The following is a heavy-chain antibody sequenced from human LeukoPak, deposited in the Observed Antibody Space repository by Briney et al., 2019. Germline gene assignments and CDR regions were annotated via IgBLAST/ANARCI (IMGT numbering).Heavy chain of an antibody. Sequence: QPGGSLRLSCAASGFTFSSYAMSWVRQAPGKGLEWVSAISGSGGSTYYADSVKGRFTISRDNSKNTLYLQMNSLRAEDTAVYYCARDRYFDWFPYGMDVWGQGTTVTVSS. J-gene: IGHJ6*02. V-gene: IGHV3-23*01. CDR1: GFTFSSYA. CDR3: ARDRYFDWFPYGMDV. CDR2: ISGSGGST. D-gene: IGHD3-9*01.